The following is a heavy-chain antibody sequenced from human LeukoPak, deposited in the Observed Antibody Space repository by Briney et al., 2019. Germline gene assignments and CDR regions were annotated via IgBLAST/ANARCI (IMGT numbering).Heavy chain of an antibody. D-gene: IGHD2-15*01. J-gene: IGHJ6*03. CDR1: GFIFSSYW. CDR2: IKEDGSEK. CDR3: ARDVIARNYYYYMDV. V-gene: IGHV3-7*01. Sequence: RGSLRLSCAASGFIFSSYWMRWVRPAPGKGLEWVANIKEDGSEKDYADTVKGGFTISIDNDKNSLYLQMNSLRAEDTAVYYCARDVIARNYYYYMDVWGKGTTVTVSS.